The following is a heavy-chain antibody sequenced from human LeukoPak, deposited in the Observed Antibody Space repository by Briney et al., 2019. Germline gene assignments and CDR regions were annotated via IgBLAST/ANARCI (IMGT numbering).Heavy chain of an antibody. D-gene: IGHD3-10*01. J-gene: IGHJ4*02. CDR2: ISGSGGST. CDR1: GFTLRSYA. V-gene: IGHV3-23*01. CDR3: AKEAILLRFGESPGSIDY. Sequence: GGSLRLSCAASGFTLRSYAMSWVRQAPGKGLEWVSAISGSGGSTYYADSVKGRFTISRDNSKNTLYLQMNSLRAEDTAVYYCAKEAILLRFGESPGSIDYWGQGTLVTVSS.